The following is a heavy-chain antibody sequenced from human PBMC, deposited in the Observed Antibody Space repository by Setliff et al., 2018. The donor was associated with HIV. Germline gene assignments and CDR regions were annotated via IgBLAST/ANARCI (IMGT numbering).Heavy chain of an antibody. J-gene: IGHJ4*02. CDR3: VKDAYSTGKPGIS. V-gene: IGHV3-23*01. CDR2: ISDGGGST. Sequence: GGSLRLSCAASGFTFSSYPMSWVRQSPGKGPEWVSAISDGGGSTYYAVSVKGRFTISRDNSKNTLYLQMNSLRVDDTAVYYCVKDAYSTGKPGISWGQGTQVTVSS. CDR1: GFTFSSYP. D-gene: IGHD2-8*02.